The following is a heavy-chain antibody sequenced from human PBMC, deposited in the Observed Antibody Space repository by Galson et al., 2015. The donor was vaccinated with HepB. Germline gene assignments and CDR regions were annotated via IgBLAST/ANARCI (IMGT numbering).Heavy chain of an antibody. D-gene: IGHD3/OR15-3a*01. Sequence: SLRLSCAASGFTFSSYSMNWVRRAPGKGLEWVSSISSSSSYIYYADSVKGRFTISRDNAKNSLYLQMNSLRAEDTAVYYCASQRRGLGGDYWGQGTLVTVSS. V-gene: IGHV3-21*01. CDR2: ISSSSSYI. CDR1: GFTFSSYS. J-gene: IGHJ4*02. CDR3: ASQRRGLGGDY.